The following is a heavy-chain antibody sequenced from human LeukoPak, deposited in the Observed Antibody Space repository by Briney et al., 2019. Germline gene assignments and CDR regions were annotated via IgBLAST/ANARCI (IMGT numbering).Heavy chain of an antibody. D-gene: IGHD3-10*01. CDR2: IYYSGST. J-gene: IGHJ5*02. CDR3: ARASRLPLGGPLWFGELLIGWFDP. V-gene: IGHV4-39*06. Sequence: SETLSLTCTVSGGSISSSSCYWGWIRQPPGKGLEGIGSIYYSGSTYYNPSLKSRVTISADTSKNQFALKLSSVTAADTAVYYCARASRLPLGGPLWFGELLIGWFDPWGQGTLVTVSS. CDR1: GGSISSSSCY.